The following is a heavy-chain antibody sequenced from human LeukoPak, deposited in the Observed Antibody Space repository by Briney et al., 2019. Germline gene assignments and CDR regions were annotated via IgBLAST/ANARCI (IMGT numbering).Heavy chain of an antibody. D-gene: IGHD3-9*01. CDR2: INYSGST. J-gene: IGHJ2*01. CDR3: GRRTSYDTLTGYIYWYFDL. V-gene: IGHV4-59*01. Sequence: SETLSPTCTVSGGSISSYYWSWIRKPPGKGLEWIGYINYSGSTDYNPSLKSRVTMSVDTSKNQFSLKLSSVTAADTAVYFCGRRTSYDTLTGYIYWYFDLWGRGTLVTVSS. CDR1: GGSISSYY.